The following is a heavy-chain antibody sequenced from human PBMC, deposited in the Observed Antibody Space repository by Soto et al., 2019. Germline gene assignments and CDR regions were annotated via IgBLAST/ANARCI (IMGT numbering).Heavy chain of an antibody. D-gene: IGHD3-22*01. Sequence: GGSLRLSCAASGFTFSSYAMHWVRQAPGKGLEWVAVISYDGSNKYYADSVKGRFTISRDNSKNTLYLQMNSLRAEDTAVYYCARASSYYYDSSGYYYFDYWGQGTLVTVSS. CDR2: ISYDGSNK. J-gene: IGHJ4*02. V-gene: IGHV3-30-3*01. CDR3: ARASSYYYDSSGYYYFDY. CDR1: GFTFSSYA.